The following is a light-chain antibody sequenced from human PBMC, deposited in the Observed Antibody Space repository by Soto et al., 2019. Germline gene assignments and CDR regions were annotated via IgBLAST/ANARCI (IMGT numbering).Light chain of an antibody. CDR1: SSDIGSYNL. CDR2: EVT. Sequence: QSALTQPASVSGSPGQSITISCTGTSSDIGSYNLVSWYQHHPGKAPQLIIYEVTKRPSGVSGHFSGSKSGNTVSLTISGLQAEDEADYYCCSYARSNPFWVFGGGTKLTVL. V-gene: IGLV2-23*02. CDR3: CSYARSNPFWV. J-gene: IGLJ3*02.